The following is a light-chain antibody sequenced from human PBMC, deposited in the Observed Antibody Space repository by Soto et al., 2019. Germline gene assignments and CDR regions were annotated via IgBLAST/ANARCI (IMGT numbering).Light chain of an antibody. J-gene: IGKJ1*01. V-gene: IGKV1-5*03. Sequence: DIQMTQSPSTLSASVGDTVTITCRASQSINKLLAWYQQQPGKAPKLLIYEASALEGGVPSRFSGSGAGTDFTVTISSLQPDDFATYYCLQYSTYPWTFGQGTKVEIK. CDR1: QSINKL. CDR2: EAS. CDR3: LQYSTYPWT.